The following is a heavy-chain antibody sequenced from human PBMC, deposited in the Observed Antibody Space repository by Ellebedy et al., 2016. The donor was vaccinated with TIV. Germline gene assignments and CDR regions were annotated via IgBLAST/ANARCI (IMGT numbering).Heavy chain of an antibody. CDR1: GFTFSSYS. J-gene: IGHJ4*02. V-gene: IGHV3-21*01. D-gene: IGHD1-1*01. Sequence: GESLKISCVVSGFTFSSYSMNWVRQAPGKGLEWVSSISSSSNYVYYADSVTGRFTIFRDDDKNALYLQMNSLRAEDTAVYYCARKPMNPTDLYGNFDHWGQGTLVTVSS. CDR2: ISSSSNYV. CDR3: ARKPMNPTDLYGNFDH.